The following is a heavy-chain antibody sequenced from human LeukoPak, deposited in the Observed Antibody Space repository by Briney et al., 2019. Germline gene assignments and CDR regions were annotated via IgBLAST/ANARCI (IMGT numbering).Heavy chain of an antibody. J-gene: IGHJ4*02. CDR3: ARDRHYYDSSGYYSLFDY. CDR2: IYYSGST. V-gene: IGHV4-30-4*08. Sequence: SQTLSLTCTVSGGSISSGDYYWSWIRQPPGKGLEWIGYIYYSGSTYYNPSLKSRVTKSVDTSKNQFSLKLSSVTAADTAVYYCARDRHYYDSSGYYSLFDYWGQGTLVTVSS. D-gene: IGHD3-22*01. CDR1: GGSISSGDYY.